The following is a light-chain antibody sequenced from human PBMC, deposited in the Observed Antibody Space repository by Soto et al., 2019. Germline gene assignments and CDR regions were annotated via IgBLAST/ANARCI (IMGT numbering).Light chain of an antibody. CDR3: TSYTRSSTYV. V-gene: IGLV2-14*03. CDR1: SSDIGAYNY. J-gene: IGLJ1*01. CDR2: DVN. Sequence: QSVLTQPASVSGSPGHSITISCTGTSSDIGAYNYVSWYQQHPGKAPKLMIYDVNNRPSGVSNRFSGSKSGNTASLTISGLQAEDEADYFCTSYTRSSTYVFGTGTKVTVL.